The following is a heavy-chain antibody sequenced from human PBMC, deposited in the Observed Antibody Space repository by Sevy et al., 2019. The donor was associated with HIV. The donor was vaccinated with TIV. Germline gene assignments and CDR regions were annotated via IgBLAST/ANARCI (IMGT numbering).Heavy chain of an antibody. CDR1: GFTFSSYA. D-gene: IGHD3-9*01. CDR2: ISYDGSNK. J-gene: IGHJ4*02. Sequence: GGSLRLSCAASGFTFSSYAMHWVGQAPGKGLERGPFISYDGSNKYNADSVKGRFTISRDNSKNTLYLQMNSLRAEDTAVYYCARDELRYFDPGGVIDYWGQGTLVTVSS. V-gene: IGHV3-30-3*01. CDR3: ARDELRYFDPGGVIDY.